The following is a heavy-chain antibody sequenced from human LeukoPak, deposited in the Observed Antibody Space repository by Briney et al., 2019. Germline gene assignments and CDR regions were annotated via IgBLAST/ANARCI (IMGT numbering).Heavy chain of an antibody. Sequence: PGGSLRLSCAASGFTFSSYAMSWVRQAPGKGLEWVSAISASNPNTYYADSVKGRLTISRDNSKNTLYLQMNSLRADDTAVYYCAKTIVRGVTKYYFDYWGQGTLVTVSS. CDR1: GFTFSSYA. J-gene: IGHJ4*02. CDR3: AKTIVRGVTKYYFDY. CDR2: ISASNPNT. V-gene: IGHV3-23*01. D-gene: IGHD3-10*01.